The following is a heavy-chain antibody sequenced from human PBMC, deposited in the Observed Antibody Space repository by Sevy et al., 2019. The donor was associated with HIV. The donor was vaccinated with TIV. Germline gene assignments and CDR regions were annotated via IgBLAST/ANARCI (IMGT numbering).Heavy chain of an antibody. Sequence: ASVKVCCKVSEYSLTKLSMHWVRQAPGKGLEWMGRFDPEDGETIFAQKFQGRVTMTEDTSTDTAYMQLSSLRSEDTAVFYCASAREYYEDSSGYLDYRGQGTLVTVSS. D-gene: IGHD3-22*01. J-gene: IGHJ4*02. CDR1: EYSLTKLS. CDR2: FDPEDGET. CDR3: ASAREYYEDSSGYLDY. V-gene: IGHV1-24*01.